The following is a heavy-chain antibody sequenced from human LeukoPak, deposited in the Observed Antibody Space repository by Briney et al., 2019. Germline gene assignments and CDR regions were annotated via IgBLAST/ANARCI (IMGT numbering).Heavy chain of an antibody. CDR2: IRSSSSTI. Sequence: GGSLRLSCAASGFTFSSYSMNWVRQAPGKGLEWVSYIRSSSSTIYYADSVKGRFTISRDNAKNSLYLQMNSLRAEDTAVYYCARRGIPYSNWGVGWFDPWGQGTLVTASS. CDR3: ARRGIPYSNWGVGWFDP. J-gene: IGHJ5*02. CDR1: GFTFSSYS. D-gene: IGHD4-11*01. V-gene: IGHV3-48*01.